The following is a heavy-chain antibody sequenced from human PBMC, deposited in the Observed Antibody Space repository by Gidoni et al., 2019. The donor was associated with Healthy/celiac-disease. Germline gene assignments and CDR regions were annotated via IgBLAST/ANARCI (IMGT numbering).Heavy chain of an antibody. CDR3: ARDSGVYGDAFDI. CDR2: ISSSSSYI. CDR1: GFTFSSYS. Sequence: EVQLVESGGGLVKPGGSLRLSCAASGFTFSSYSMNWVRQAPGKGLEWVSSISSSSSYIDYADSVKGRFTISRDNAKNSLYLQMNSLRAEDTAVYYCARDSGVYGDAFDIWGQGTMVTVSS. V-gene: IGHV3-21*01. J-gene: IGHJ3*02. D-gene: IGHD3-10*01.